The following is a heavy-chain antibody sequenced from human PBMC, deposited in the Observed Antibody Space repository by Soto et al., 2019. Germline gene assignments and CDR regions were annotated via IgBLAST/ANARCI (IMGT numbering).Heavy chain of an antibody. V-gene: IGHV4-4*07. CDR2: IYTSGST. J-gene: IGHJ4*02. CDR3: ARDMYYYDSSGYPPTFDY. D-gene: IGHD3-22*01. CDR1: GGSISSYY. Sequence: LSLTCTVSGGSISSYYWSWIRQPAGKGLEWIGRIYTSGSTNYNPSLKSRVTMSVDTSKNQFSLKLSSVTAADTAVYYCARDMYYYDSSGYPPTFDYWGQGTLVTVSS.